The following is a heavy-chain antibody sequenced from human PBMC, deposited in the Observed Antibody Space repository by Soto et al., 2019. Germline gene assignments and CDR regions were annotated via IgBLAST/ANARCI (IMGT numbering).Heavy chain of an antibody. J-gene: IGHJ3*02. Sequence: SSETLSLTCTVSGGSISSGGYYWSWIRQHPGKGLEWIGYIYYSGSTYYNPSLKSRVTISVDTSKNQFSLKLSSVTAADTAVYYCARSIAATAGAFDIWGQGTMVTVS. CDR2: IYYSGST. CDR3: ARSIAATAGAFDI. CDR1: GGSISSGGYY. D-gene: IGHD6-6*01. V-gene: IGHV4-31*03.